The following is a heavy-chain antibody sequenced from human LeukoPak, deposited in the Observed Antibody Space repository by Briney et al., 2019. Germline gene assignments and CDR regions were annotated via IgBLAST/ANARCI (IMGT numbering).Heavy chain of an antibody. J-gene: IGHJ4*02. CDR3: ARIVVVPAAISYFDY. CDR1: GFTFSSYW. V-gene: IGHV3-7*01. CDR2: IKQDGSEK. D-gene: IGHD2-2*01. Sequence: GGSLRLSGAASGFTFSSYWMSWVRQAPGKGLEWVANIKQDGSEKYYVDSVKGRFTISRDNAKNSLYLQMNSLRAEDTAVYYCARIVVVPAAISYFDYWGQGTLVTVSS.